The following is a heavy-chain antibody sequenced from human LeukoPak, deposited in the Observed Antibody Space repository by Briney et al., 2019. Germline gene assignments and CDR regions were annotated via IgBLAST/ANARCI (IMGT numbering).Heavy chain of an antibody. D-gene: IGHD4-17*01. CDR2: ISSNGGST. CDR3: ARSLRLYGDYFDY. CDR1: GFTVSSNY. Sequence: GGSLRLSCAASGFTVSSNYMSWVRQAPGKGLEYVSAISSNGGSTYYANSVKGRFTISRDNSKNTLYLQMGSLRAEDMAVYYCARSLRLYGDYFDYWGQGTLVTVSS. J-gene: IGHJ4*02. V-gene: IGHV3-64*01.